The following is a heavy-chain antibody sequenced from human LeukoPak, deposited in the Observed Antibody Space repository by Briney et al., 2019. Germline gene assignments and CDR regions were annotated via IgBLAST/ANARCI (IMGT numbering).Heavy chain of an antibody. V-gene: IGHV3-7*01. Sequence: PGGSLRLSCADSGFTFSNFWMSWVRQAPGKGLEWVANINQDGTEKYYVDSVKGRFTISRDNAKTSLYLQMNSLRAGDTAVYYCARAAYSSTWYSRYFDLWGRGTLVTVSS. CDR2: INQDGTEK. CDR3: ARAAYSSTWYSRYFDL. J-gene: IGHJ2*01. D-gene: IGHD6-13*01. CDR1: GFTFSNFW.